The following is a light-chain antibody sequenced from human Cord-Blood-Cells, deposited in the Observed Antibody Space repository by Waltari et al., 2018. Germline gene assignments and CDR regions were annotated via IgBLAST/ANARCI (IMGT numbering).Light chain of an antibody. Sequence: EIVMTQSPATLSVSPGERATLSCRASQSVSSNLAWYQQKPGQAPRLLIYGASTRATGSPARFSGSGSGTEFTITISSLQSEDFAVYYCQQYNNWPITFGQGTRLEIK. V-gene: IGKV3-15*01. CDR3: QQYNNWPIT. CDR1: QSVSSN. J-gene: IGKJ5*01. CDR2: GAS.